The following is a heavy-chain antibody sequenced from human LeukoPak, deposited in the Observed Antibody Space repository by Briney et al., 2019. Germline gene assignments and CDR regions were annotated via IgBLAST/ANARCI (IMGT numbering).Heavy chain of an antibody. CDR3: ARTSSIAARRPFDY. CDR2: ISSSSSTI. CDR1: GFTFSSYS. V-gene: IGHV3-48*01. J-gene: IGHJ4*02. Sequence: PGGSLRLPCAASGFTFSSYSMNWVRQAPGKGLEWFSYISSSSSTIYYADSVKRRFTISRDNAKNSLYLQMNRLRAEDTAVYYCARTSSIAARRPFDYWGQGTLVTVSS. D-gene: IGHD6-6*01.